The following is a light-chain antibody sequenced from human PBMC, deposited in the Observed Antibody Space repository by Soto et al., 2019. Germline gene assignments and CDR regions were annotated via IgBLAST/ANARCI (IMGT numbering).Light chain of an antibody. Sequence: QSALTQPASVSGSPGQSITIPCTGTNSDVGTYNLVSWYQHHPGKAPKLIIHEDSKRPSGVSYRFSGSKSGNTASLTLSGLQAEDEADYYCCSYAGSSTWVFGGGTKVTVL. CDR3: CSYAGSSTWV. J-gene: IGLJ3*02. V-gene: IGLV2-23*01. CDR2: EDS. CDR1: NSDVGTYNL.